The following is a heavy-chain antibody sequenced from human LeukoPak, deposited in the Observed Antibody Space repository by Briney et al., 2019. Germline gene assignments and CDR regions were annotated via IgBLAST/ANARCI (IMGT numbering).Heavy chain of an antibody. V-gene: IGHV3-11*04. CDR1: GLTFSDYY. Sequence: GGSLRLSCAASGLTFSDYYMTWIRQAPGKGLEWVSSISGTGTTIYSADSVRGRFTVSRDNARNSLFLHMNSLRAEGTAVYYCAVQVTMIVVVPYFDYWGQGTLVTVSS. CDR2: ISGTGTTI. D-gene: IGHD3-22*01. CDR3: AVQVTMIVVVPYFDY. J-gene: IGHJ4*02.